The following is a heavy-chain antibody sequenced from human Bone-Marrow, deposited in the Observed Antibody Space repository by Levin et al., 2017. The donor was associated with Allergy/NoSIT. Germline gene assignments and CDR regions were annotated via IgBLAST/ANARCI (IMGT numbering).Heavy chain of an antibody. CDR1: GDSINSGGHY. V-gene: IGHV4-31*03. J-gene: IGHJ4*02. CDR2: IYYSGNT. Sequence: SETLSLTCTVTGDSINSGGHYWTWIRQLPGKGLEWIGYIYYSGNTNYNPSLKSRVTISVDTSKTQFSLKLSSVTAADTAVYYCAREDYGDYVFDYWGQGTLVTVSS. D-gene: IGHD4-17*01. CDR3: AREDYGDYVFDY.